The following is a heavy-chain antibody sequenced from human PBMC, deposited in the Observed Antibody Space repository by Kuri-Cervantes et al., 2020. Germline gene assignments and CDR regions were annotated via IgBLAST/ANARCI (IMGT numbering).Heavy chain of an antibody. J-gene: IGHJ4*02. V-gene: IGHV3-48*01. CDR2: ISSSSSTI. CDR3: AKGARITMIVVVITDYFDY. D-gene: IGHD3-22*01. CDR1: GFTFSSYS. Sequence: GESLKISCAASGFTFSSYSMNWVRQAPGKGLEWVSYISSSSSTIYYADSVKGRFTISRDNSKNTLYLQMNSLRAEDTAVYCCAKGARITMIVVVITDYFDYWGQGTLVTVSS.